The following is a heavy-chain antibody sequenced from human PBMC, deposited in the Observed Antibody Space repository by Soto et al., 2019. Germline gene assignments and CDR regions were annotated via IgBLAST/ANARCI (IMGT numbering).Heavy chain of an antibody. CDR1: GFTFSSYW. CDR3: ARDLGVLAATFDY. D-gene: IGHD2-2*01. J-gene: IGHJ4*02. Sequence: EVQLVEAGGGLVQPGGSLRLSCAASGFTFSSYWMHWVRQAPGKGLAWVSRIISDGSSTSYADSVKARFTITRDNAKNTLYLQMNSLRTEDTAVYYCARDLGVLAATFDYWGQGTLVTVSS. CDR2: IISDGSST. V-gene: IGHV3-74*01.